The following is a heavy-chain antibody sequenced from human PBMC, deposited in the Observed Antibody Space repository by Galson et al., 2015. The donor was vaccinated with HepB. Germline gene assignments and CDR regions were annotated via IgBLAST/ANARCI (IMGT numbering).Heavy chain of an antibody. CDR2: IKQDGSEK. Sequence: SLRLSCAASGFTFSSYWMSWVRQAPGKGLEWVANIKQDGSEKYYVDSVKGRFTISRDNAENSLYLQMNSLRAEDTAVYYCARDRVTMVRGVFFDYWGQGTLVTVSS. V-gene: IGHV3-7*03. J-gene: IGHJ4*02. CDR1: GFTFSSYW. CDR3: ARDRVTMVRGVFFDY. D-gene: IGHD3-10*01.